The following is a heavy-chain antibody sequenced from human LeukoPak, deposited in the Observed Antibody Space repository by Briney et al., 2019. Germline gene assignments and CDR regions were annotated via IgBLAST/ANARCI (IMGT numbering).Heavy chain of an antibody. J-gene: IGHJ4*02. D-gene: IGHD3-22*01. V-gene: IGHV3-48*04. CDR3: ARDWGAYYHFFDY. CDR1: GFSFSTYS. Sequence: GGSLRLSCTASGFSFSTYSMNWVRQAPGKGLEWVSYIVGSSSNIYYADSVKGRFTISRDNAKNSLYLQMDSLRAEDTAVYYCARDWGAYYHFFDYWGQGTLITVSS. CDR2: IVGSSSNI.